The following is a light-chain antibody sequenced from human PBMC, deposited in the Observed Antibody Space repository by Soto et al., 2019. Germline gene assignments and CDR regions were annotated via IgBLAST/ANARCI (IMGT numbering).Light chain of an antibody. J-gene: IGLJ1*01. CDR3: QVWDSSSDHYV. CDR1: NIGSKS. V-gene: IGLV3-21*04. Sequence: SYERAQPPSVSVAPGKTARMTCGGNNIGSKSVHWYQQKPGQAPVLVIYYDSDRPSGIPERFSGSNSGNTATLTISRVEAGDEADYYCQVWDSSSDHYVFGTGTKLTVL. CDR2: YDS.